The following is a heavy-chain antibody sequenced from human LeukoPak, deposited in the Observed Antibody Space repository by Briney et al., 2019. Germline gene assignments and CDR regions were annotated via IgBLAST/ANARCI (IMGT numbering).Heavy chain of an antibody. J-gene: IGHJ3*02. V-gene: IGHV4-39*07. Sequence: SETLSLTCTVSGGSISSSSYYWGWIRQPPGKGLEWIVSIYYSGSTYYNPSLKSRVTISVDTSKNQFSLKLSSVTAADTAVYYCASDPEGLGEFLPDAFDIWGQGTMVTVSS. CDR3: ASDPEGLGEFLPDAFDI. CDR2: IYYSGST. CDR1: GGSISSSSYY. D-gene: IGHD3-16*01.